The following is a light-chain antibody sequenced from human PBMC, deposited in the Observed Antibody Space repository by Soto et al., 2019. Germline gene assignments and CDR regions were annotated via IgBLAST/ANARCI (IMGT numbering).Light chain of an antibody. CDR1: SSNIGSNT. Sequence: QSVLTQPPSASGTPGQRVTISCSRSSSNIGSNTVNWYQQLPGTAPKLLIYSNNQRPSGVPDRLSGSKSGTSASLAISGLQSEGEADYYWAAWDDSLNGLWVFGGGTKLTGL. CDR3: AAWDDSLNGLWV. CDR2: SNN. V-gene: IGLV1-44*01. J-gene: IGLJ3*02.